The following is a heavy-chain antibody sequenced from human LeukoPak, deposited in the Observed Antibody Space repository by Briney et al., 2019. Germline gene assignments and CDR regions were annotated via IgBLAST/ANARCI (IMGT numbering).Heavy chain of an antibody. J-gene: IGHJ6*02. CDR1: GGSISSYY. V-gene: IGHV4-59*01. Sequence: SETLSLTCTVSGGSISSYYWSWIQQPPGKGLEWIGYIYYSGSTNYNPSLKSRVTISVDTSKNQFSLKLSSVTAADTAVYYCARASPYYYGMDVWGQGTTVTVSS. CDR3: ARASPYYYGMDV. CDR2: IYYSGST.